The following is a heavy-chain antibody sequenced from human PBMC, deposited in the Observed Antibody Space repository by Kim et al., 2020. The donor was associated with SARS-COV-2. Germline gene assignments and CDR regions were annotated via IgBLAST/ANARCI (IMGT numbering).Heavy chain of an antibody. D-gene: IGHD3-22*01. CDR2: FDPEDGET. V-gene: IGHV1-24*01. Sequence: ASVKVSCKVSVYTLTELSMHWVRQAPGKGLEWMGGFDPEDGETIYAQKFQGRVTMTEDTSTDTAYMELSSLRSEDTAVYYCATLDSSGYYKEYYFDYWDQGTLVTVSS. CDR1: VYTLTELS. CDR3: ATLDSSGYYKEYYFDY. J-gene: IGHJ4*02.